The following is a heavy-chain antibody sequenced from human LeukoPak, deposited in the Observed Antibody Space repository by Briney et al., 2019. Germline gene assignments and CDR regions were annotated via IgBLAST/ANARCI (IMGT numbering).Heavy chain of an antibody. CDR1: GFTFNAYT. CDR3: ARDSHVSGCTVTSAVNHFDP. Sequence: GGSLRLSSEASGFTFNAYTIHWVRQASGKGLEWVAVISFHGTGAYYTDSVKGRFTISRDNSKNTLYLQMDSLRVEDTAVYYCARDSHVSGCTVTSAVNHFDPWGQGTLVTVSS. CDR2: ISFHGTGA. D-gene: IGHD4-11*01. J-gene: IGHJ5*02. V-gene: IGHV3-30*04.